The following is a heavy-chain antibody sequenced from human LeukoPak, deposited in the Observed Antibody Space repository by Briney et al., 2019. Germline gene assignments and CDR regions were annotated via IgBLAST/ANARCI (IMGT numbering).Heavy chain of an antibody. D-gene: IGHD3-10*01. CDR1: GFTFSSYG. CDR2: ISVSGGTT. CDR3: TKGFYDSGSSLSAPDH. V-gene: IGHV3-23*01. Sequence: GSLRLSCAASGFTFSSYGMSWVRQAPGKGLQWVSGISVSGGTTHYADSVKGRFTISRDNSKHTLYLQMNSLRAEDTALYYCTKGFYDSGSSLSAPDHWGQGTLVTVSS. J-gene: IGHJ4*02.